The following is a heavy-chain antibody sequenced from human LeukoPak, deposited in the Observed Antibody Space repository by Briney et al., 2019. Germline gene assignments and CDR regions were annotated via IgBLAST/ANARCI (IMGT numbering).Heavy chain of an antibody. CDR1: GYIFTDYH. V-gene: IGHV1-18*04. CDR2: ISAYNGNS. D-gene: IGHD3-10*01. J-gene: IGHJ4*02. Sequence: GASVNDSCKSSGYIFTDYHMHWVRQAPGQGLDGMGLISAYNGNSYISHKLQGRVTMTTDTSTSTAYMELRSLRSDDTAVYYCAIDLYYYGSGSYYNPSYYFDYWGQGTLVTVSS. CDR3: AIDLYYYGSGSYYNPSYYFDY.